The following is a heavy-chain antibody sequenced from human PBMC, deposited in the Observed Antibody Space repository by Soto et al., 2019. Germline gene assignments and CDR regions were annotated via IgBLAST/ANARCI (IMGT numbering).Heavy chain of an antibody. D-gene: IGHD1-26*01. CDR1: GFTFDNYW. CDR3: VGGAGCELEV. J-gene: IGHJ4*02. V-gene: IGHV3-7*03. CDR2: IKRDGSQT. Sequence: EVQLVESGGGLVQPGGSLRLSCAASGFTFDNYWMNWVRQAPGMAPEWLAIIKRDGSQTHYVDSVKGRFTISRDNAKSSVFLQMNSLRGDDTAVYYCVGGAGCELEVWGQGTLVAVSS.